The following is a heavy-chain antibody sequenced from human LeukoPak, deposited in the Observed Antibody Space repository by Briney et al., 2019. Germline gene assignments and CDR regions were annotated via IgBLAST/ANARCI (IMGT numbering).Heavy chain of an antibody. Sequence: GGSLRLSCAASGFTFSSYDMSWVRQAPGKGQEWVSAISGSGGSAYYADSVKGRFTISRDNSKNTVYLQMNSLRAEDTAVYYCAKVASGSYYSANDYWGQGTLVTVSS. D-gene: IGHD1-26*01. V-gene: IGHV3-23*01. CDR2: ISGSGGSA. CDR3: AKVASGSYYSANDY. J-gene: IGHJ4*02. CDR1: GFTFSSYD.